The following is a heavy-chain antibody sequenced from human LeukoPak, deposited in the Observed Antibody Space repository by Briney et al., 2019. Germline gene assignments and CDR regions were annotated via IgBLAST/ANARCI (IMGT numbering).Heavy chain of an antibody. J-gene: IGHJ4*02. CDR1: GYTFTGYY. CDR2: INPNSGGT. D-gene: IGHD3-3*01. CDR3: ARDSGGYDFWSGSDY. V-gene: IGHV1-2*02. Sequence: GALVKVSCKASGYTFTGYYMHWVRQAPGQGLEWMGWINPNSGGTNYAQKFQGRVTMTRDTSISTAYMELSRLRSDDTAVYYCARDSGGYDFWSGSDYWGQGTLVTVSS.